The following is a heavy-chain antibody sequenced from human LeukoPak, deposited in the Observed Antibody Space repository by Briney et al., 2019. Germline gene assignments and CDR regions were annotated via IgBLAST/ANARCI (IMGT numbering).Heavy chain of an antibody. CDR2: MYTGGST. V-gene: IGHV3-53*01. CDR3: ARRISGASYAFDM. Sequence: PGGSLRLSRAASGFMVSRNYMSWVRQAPGKGLEWVSVMYTGGSTYYADSVKGRFTISRDNSKNTLNLQMNSLRAEDTALYYCARRISGASYAFDMWGQGTIVTVSS. J-gene: IGHJ3*02. CDR1: GFMVSRNY.